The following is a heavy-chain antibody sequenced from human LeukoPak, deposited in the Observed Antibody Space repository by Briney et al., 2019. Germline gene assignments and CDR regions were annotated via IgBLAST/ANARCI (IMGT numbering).Heavy chain of an antibody. CDR2: ISDSGGTT. Sequence: GGSLRLSCAASGFTFSSFAMSWARQAPGKGLEWVSTISDSGGTTHQDASVKGRFTIYRDNSTSKMYLQMNRLRPEDTAVYYCDGADFWGQGPLVTVSP. CDR3: DGADF. D-gene: IGHD3-16*01. CDR1: GFTFSSFA. J-gene: IGHJ4*02. V-gene: IGHV3-23*01.